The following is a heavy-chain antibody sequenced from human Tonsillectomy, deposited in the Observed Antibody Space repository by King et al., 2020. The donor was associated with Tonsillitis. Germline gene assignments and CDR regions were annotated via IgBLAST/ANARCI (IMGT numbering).Heavy chain of an antibody. D-gene: IGHD3-10*01. J-gene: IGHJ5*02. V-gene: IGHV4-39*07. CDR2: IYYRGNT. CDR1: GGSISSSSYY. Sequence: LQLQESGQGLVKPSETLSLTCTVSGGSISSSSYYWGWIRQPPGKGREWIGSIYYRGNTHYNPSLKSRVTISVDTSKNQFSLKRSSVTAADTAVYYCARVGDIWDWFDPWGQGALVTVSS. CDR3: ARVGDIWDWFDP.